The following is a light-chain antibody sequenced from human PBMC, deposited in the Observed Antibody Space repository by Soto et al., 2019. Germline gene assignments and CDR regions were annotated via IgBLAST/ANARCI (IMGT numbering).Light chain of an antibody. Sequence: EVVLTQSPGTLSLSPGERATLSCRASQSVSNKYLAWYQQKPGQAPRLLIFGSSDRATGIPDRFSGSGSGKNITLTISRPEPEDFAVYYCQQYGSSPPYTFGQGTKLEIK. CDR2: GSS. J-gene: IGKJ2*01. V-gene: IGKV3-20*01. CDR1: QSVSNKY. CDR3: QQYGSSPPYT.